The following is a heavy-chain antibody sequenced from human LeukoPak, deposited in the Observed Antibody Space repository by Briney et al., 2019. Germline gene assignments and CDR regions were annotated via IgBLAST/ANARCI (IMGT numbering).Heavy chain of an antibody. V-gene: IGHV1-2*02. CDR2: INPNSGGT. Sequence: ASVKVSCKASGYTFTGYYMHWVRQAPGQGLEWIGWINPNSGGTNYAQKFQGRVTMTRDTSISTAYMELSSLRSEDTAVYYCARSYMIVRDGSVGYWGQGTLVTVSS. D-gene: IGHD3-22*01. J-gene: IGHJ4*02. CDR3: ARSYMIVRDGSVGY. CDR1: GYTFTGYY.